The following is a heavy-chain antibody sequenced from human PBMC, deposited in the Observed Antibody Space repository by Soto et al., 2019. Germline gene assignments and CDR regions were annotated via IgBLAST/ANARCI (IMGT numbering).Heavy chain of an antibody. CDR3: ARFFAAGTRGYLDS. CDR1: GFIFSSYA. J-gene: IGHJ4*02. D-gene: IGHD3-3*01. Sequence: EVQLLESGGGLVQPGGSLRLSCAASGFIFSSYAMSWVRQAPGKGLEWVSAMSGSGDNAYYADSVKGRFTIARGNSKNLLTLHMKSLRAEDTAIYYCARFFAAGTRGYLDSWGQGTLVTVSS. V-gene: IGHV3-23*01. CDR2: MSGSGDNA.